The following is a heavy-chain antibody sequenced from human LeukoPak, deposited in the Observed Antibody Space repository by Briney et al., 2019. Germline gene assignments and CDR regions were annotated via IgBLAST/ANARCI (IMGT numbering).Heavy chain of an antibody. CDR2: IIPIFGTA. CDR3: AGEVVPAAPDNYYYYYMDV. D-gene: IGHD2-2*01. J-gene: IGHJ6*03. CDR1: GGTFSSYA. Sequence: VASVRVSCKASGGTFSSYAVSWVRQAPGQGLEWMGGIIPIFGTANYAQKFQGRVTITADESTSTAYMELSSLRSEDTAVYYCAGEVVPAAPDNYYYYYMDVWGKGTTVTVSS. V-gene: IGHV1-69*01.